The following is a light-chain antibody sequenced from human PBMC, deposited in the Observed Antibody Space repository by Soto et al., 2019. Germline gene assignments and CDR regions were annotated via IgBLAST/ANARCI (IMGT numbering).Light chain of an antibody. CDR2: KAS. J-gene: IGKJ1*01. CDR3: QQYKSYSRT. V-gene: IGKV1-5*03. Sequence: DIQMTQSPSNLSASVGDRVTITCRASQSISSWLAWYQQKPGKAPKVLIYKASTLESGVPSRFSGSGSGTEFTLTINSLQPDDFATYYCQQYKSYSRTFGQGTKVEIK. CDR1: QSISSW.